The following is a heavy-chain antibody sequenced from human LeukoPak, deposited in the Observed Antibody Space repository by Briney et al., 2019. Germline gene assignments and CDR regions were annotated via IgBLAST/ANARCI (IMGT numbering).Heavy chain of an antibody. V-gene: IGHV1-2*02. Sequence: ASVKVSCKAFGYTFTDYYIHWVRQAPGQGLEWMVWFNPKSGGTKYAQKFQGRVTLTKDTSISTAYMELSTLRSDDTAVYYCARDPSHYYYLDVWGKGTTVIVPS. CDR1: GYTFTDYY. CDR3: ARDPSHYYYLDV. CDR2: FNPKSGGT. J-gene: IGHJ6*03.